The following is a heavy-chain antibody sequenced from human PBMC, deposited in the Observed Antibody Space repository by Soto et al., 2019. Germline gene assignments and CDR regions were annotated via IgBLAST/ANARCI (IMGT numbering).Heavy chain of an antibody. J-gene: IGHJ4*02. V-gene: IGHV1-18*01. Sequence: ASVTVSCQASCSTFTSYGISWVRQTPGQGLEWMGWISAYNGNTNYAQKLQGRVTMTTDTSTSTAYMELRSLRSDDTAVYYCARVGPSLSSPTFDYWGQGTLVTVSS. CDR1: CSTFTSYG. D-gene: IGHD6-13*01. CDR3: ARVGPSLSSPTFDY. CDR2: ISAYNGNT.